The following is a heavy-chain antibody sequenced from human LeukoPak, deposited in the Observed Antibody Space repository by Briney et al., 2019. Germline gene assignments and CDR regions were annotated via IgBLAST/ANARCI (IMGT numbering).Heavy chain of an antibody. V-gene: IGHV4-39*01. CDR2: ISDTGST. J-gene: IGHJ3*02. D-gene: IGHD3-3*01. Sequence: SETLSLTCTVSGGSIITRSYYWGWIRRPPGKGLEWLGTISDTGSTYYNPSLKSRVTMSVDTSKKQFSLRLSSVTAADTAVYYCARQYYDFWSGYYSKNAFDIWGQGTMVTVSS. CDR1: GGSIITRSYY. CDR3: ARQYYDFWSGYYSKNAFDI.